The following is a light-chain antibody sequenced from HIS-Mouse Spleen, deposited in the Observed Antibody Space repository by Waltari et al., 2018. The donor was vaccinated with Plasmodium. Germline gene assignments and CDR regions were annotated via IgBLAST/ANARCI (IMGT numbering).Light chain of an antibody. V-gene: IGLV2-23*01. Sequence: QSALTQPASVSGSPGQSTTIPCTGTSSDVGSYNLVSWYQQQPGKAPKLMIYEGSKRPSGVSKRFSGSKSGNTASLTISGLQAEDEADYYCCSYAGSSTLVFGGGTKLTVL. CDR3: CSYAGSSTLV. CDR1: SSDVGSYNL. J-gene: IGLJ2*01. CDR2: EGS.